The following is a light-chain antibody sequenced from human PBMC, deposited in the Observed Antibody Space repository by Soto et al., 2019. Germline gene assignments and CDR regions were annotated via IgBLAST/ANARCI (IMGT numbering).Light chain of an antibody. J-gene: IGKJ4*01. CDR3: QQHYSYPLT. CDR1: EGISTY. V-gene: IGKV1-8*01. CDR2: VAS. Sequence: AIRMTQSPSSFSAFTGERVTITCRASEGISTYLAWYQQKPGNAPKLLIYVASTLQSGVPSRFSGSGSGTDFTLTISYLQSEDFATYYCQQHYSYPLTFGGGTKVEI.